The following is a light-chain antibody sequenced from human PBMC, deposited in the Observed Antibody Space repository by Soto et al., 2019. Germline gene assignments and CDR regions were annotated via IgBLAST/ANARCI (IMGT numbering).Light chain of an antibody. CDR2: GAS. V-gene: IGKV3-20*01. CDR3: QQYGSSPSIT. J-gene: IGKJ5*01. CDR1: QSLRSTY. Sequence: EIVLTQSPGTLSLSPGEGATLACRASQSLRSTYLAWYQQKPGQAPRLLIYGASSRATGIPDRFSGSGSGTDFTLTISRLEPEDFAVYYCQQYGSSPSITFGQGTRLEIK.